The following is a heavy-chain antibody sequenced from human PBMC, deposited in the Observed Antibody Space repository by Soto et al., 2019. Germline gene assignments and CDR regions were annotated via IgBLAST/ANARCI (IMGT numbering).Heavy chain of an antibody. CDR3: ARVIRYSYGSLNWFDP. J-gene: IGHJ5*02. CDR2: IYYSGST. V-gene: IGHV4-31*03. Sequence: SETLSLTCTVSGGSISSGGYYWSWIRQHPGKGLEWIGYIYYSGSTYYNPSLKSRVTISVDTSKNQFSLKLSSVTAADTAVYYCARVIRYSYGSLNWFDPWGQGTLVTVSS. CDR1: GGSISSGGYY. D-gene: IGHD5-18*01.